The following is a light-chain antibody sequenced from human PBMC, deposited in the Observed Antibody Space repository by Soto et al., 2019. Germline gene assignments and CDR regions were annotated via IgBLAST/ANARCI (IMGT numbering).Light chain of an antibody. V-gene: IGKV1-39*01. CDR3: QQSYSAPYT. CDR1: QSISRN. J-gene: IGKJ2*01. Sequence: DIQMTQSPSSLSASVGDRVTIVCRASQSISRNLHWYQQKQGKAPNLLIYGASSLQSGVPSRFSGSASGTDFTLTISGLQPEDSATYYCQQSYSAPYTFGQGTKLEIK. CDR2: GAS.